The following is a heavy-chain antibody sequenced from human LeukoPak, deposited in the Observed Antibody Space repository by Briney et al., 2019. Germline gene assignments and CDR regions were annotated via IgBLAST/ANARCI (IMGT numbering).Heavy chain of an antibody. CDR1: GFTFSSYS. D-gene: IGHD3-22*01. CDR2: ISSSSSTI. V-gene: IGHV3-48*01. J-gene: IGHJ4*02. Sequence: PGGSLRLSCAASGFTFSSYSMNWVRQAPGKGLEWVSYISSSSSTIYYADSVKGRFTISRDNAKNSLYLQMNSLRAEDTAVYYCARVGGYYDSSGHTWGQGTLVTASS. CDR3: ARVGGYYDSSGHT.